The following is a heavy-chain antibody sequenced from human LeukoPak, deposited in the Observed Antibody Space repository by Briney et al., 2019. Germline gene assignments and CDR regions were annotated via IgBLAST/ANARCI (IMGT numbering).Heavy chain of an antibody. Sequence: ASVKVSCKASGYTFTSYDINWVRQATGQGLEWMGWMNPNSGNTGYAQKFQGRVTMTRNTSISTAYMELSSLRSEDTAVYYCARGLVGAKDSDYWGQGTLVTVSS. J-gene: IGHJ4*02. CDR1: GYTFTSYD. CDR2: MNPNSGNT. D-gene: IGHD1-26*01. V-gene: IGHV1-8*01. CDR3: ARGLVGAKDSDY.